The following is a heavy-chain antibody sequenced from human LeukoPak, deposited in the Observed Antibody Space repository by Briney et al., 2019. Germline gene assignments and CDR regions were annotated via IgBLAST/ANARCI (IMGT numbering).Heavy chain of an antibody. CDR2: ISWNSGSI. J-gene: IGHJ4*02. V-gene: IGHV3-9*01. D-gene: IGHD6-19*01. CDR3: AKAANPAVASHIDY. CDR1: GFTFDDYA. Sequence: GGSLRLSCAASGFTFDDYAMHWVRQAPGKGLEWVSGISWNSGSIGYADSVKGRFTISRDNAKDSLYLQVNSLRAEDTALYYCAKAANPAVASHIDYWGQGTLVTVSS.